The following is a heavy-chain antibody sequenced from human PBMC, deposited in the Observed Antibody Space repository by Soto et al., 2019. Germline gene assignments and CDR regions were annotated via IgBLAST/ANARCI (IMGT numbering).Heavy chain of an antibody. D-gene: IGHD3-22*01. CDR2: ISSNGGST. CDR3: VKSWYYDSSGYRRDAFDI. Sequence: GGSLRLSCSASGFTFSSYAMHWVRQAPGKGLEYVSAISSNGGSTYYADSVKGRFTISRDNSKNTLYLQMSSLRAEDTAVYYCVKSWYYDSSGYRRDAFDIWGQGTMVTVSS. CDR1: GFTFSSYA. V-gene: IGHV3-64D*06. J-gene: IGHJ3*02.